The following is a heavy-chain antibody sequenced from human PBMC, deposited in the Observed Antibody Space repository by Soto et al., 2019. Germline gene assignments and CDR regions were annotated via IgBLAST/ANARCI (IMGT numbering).Heavy chain of an antibody. V-gene: IGHV3-11*01. CDR1: GLTFGDYY. CDR3: ARAMYRGKTEFDY. CDR2: ISGISSTI. D-gene: IGHD5-12*01. Sequence: GPRRLPWPASGLTFGDYYMTWFRKAPGKGLEWISYISGISSTISYADSVKGRFTLSRDNAKNSLYLQMNSLRPDDTAVYYCARAMYRGKTEFDYWGQGTLVTVSS. J-gene: IGHJ4*02.